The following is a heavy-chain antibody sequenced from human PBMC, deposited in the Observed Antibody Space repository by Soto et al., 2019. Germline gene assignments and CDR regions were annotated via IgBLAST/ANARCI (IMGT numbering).Heavy chain of an antibody. CDR3: AREGGGYNYYYYYYGMDV. D-gene: IGHD5-12*01. J-gene: IGHJ6*02. V-gene: IGHV4-59*01. CDR2: IYYSGST. Sequence: SETLSLTCTVSGGSISSYYWSWIRQPPGKGLEWIGYIYYSGSTNYNPSHKSRVTISVDTSKNQFSLKLSSVTAADTAVYYCAREGGGYNYYYYYYGMDVWGQGTTVTVSS. CDR1: GGSISSYY.